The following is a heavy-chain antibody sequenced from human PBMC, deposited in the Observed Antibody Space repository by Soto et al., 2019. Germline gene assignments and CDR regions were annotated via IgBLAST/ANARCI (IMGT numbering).Heavy chain of an antibody. CDR1: GFTFNRYA. V-gene: IGHV3-23*01. Sequence: GGSVRLSCAASGFTFNRYAMSWVREAPGKGLEWVSAITSSGENTDYANAVKGRFTISRDNSKNTLYLQLTSVTAADTAVYYCARVHVMVVAGSTFDYWGHGTLVTVSS. CDR2: ITSSGENT. D-gene: IGHD6-19*01. J-gene: IGHJ4*01. CDR3: ARVHVMVVAGSTFDY.